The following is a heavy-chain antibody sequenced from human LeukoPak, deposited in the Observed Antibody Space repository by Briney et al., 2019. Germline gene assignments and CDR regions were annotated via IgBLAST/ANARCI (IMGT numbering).Heavy chain of an antibody. CDR1: GGSISSSSYY. Sequence: SETLSLTCTVSGGSISSSSYYWGWIRQPPGKGLEWIGSIYYSGSTYYNPSLKSRVTISVDTSKNQFSLKLSSVTAADTAVYYCARRCSSSVDYWGQGTLVTVSS. CDR3: ARRCSSSVDY. D-gene: IGHD6-6*01. V-gene: IGHV4-39*01. CDR2: IYYSGST. J-gene: IGHJ4*02.